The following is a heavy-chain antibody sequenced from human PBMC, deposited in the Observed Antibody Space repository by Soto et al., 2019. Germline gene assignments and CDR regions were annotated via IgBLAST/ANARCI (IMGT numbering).Heavy chain of an antibody. Sequence: EVQLLESGGGLVQPGGSLRLSCAASGFTFTSYSMTWVRQAPGKGLEWVSAISGTGDTTYYADSVKGRFTISRDNSKNTLYMQMNSLRAEDTAVSYCAKSGSCATCSGDWGQGTLVTVSS. CDR1: GFTFTSYS. CDR3: AKSGSCATCSGD. D-gene: IGHD2-15*01. J-gene: IGHJ4*02. V-gene: IGHV3-23*01. CDR2: ISGTGDTT.